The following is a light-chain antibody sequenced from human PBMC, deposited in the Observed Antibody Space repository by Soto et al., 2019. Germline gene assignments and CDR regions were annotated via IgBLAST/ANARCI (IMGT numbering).Light chain of an antibody. CDR1: QSVSSSF. V-gene: IGKV3-20*01. Sequence: EIVLTQSPGTLSLSPGERATLSCRASQSVSSSFLAWYQKKPGQAPIILIYGASSRASCITDRFSGSGSGKAFSLTISSLQHDDFAVYYCRQYGSSSESTFGQGTKLEIK. CDR3: RQYGSSSEST. CDR2: GAS. J-gene: IGKJ2*01.